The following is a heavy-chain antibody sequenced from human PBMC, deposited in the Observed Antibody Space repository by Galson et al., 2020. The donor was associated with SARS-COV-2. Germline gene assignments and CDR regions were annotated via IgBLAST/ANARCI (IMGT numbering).Heavy chain of an antibody. CDR3: ARVEAYYYYNMDV. Sequence: SETLSLTCTVSGGSISSSSYYWGWIRQPPGKGLEWIGSIYYRGSTYYSPSLKSRVTISVDTSKNQFSLKLSSVTAADTAVYYCARVEAYYYYNMDVWGQGTTVTVSS. CDR1: GGSISSSSYY. V-gene: IGHV4-39*07. J-gene: IGHJ6*02. D-gene: IGHD3-16*01. CDR2: IYYRGST.